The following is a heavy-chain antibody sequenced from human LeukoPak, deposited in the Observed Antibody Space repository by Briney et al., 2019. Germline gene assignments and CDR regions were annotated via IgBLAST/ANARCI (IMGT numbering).Heavy chain of an antibody. V-gene: IGHV4-61*01. D-gene: IGHD1-14*01. CDR1: GGSVSSDSYF. J-gene: IGHJ4*02. CDR2: IYSSGST. Sequence: SETLSLTCSVSGGSVSSDSYFWNWVRQPPGKGLEWIGYIYSSGSTNYNRSLKSRVTISLDTSKNQFSLKLSSVTAADTAVYYCAGLPPPRPWDYGGQETPATVSS. CDR3: AGLPPPRPWDY.